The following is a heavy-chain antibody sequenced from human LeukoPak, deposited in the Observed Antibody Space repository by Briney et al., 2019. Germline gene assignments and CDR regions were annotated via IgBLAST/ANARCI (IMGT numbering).Heavy chain of an antibody. J-gene: IGHJ4*02. CDR3: ARDADSDY. Sequence: GGSLRLSCAASGFTVSNNYMTWVRQAPGKGLEWVSLIYSGGSTYYADSVKGRFTISRDNSKNTLHLQMNSLRAEDTAVYYCARDADSDYWGQGTLVTVSS. CDR2: IYSGGST. V-gene: IGHV3-66*01. D-gene: IGHD3-22*01. CDR1: GFTVSNNY.